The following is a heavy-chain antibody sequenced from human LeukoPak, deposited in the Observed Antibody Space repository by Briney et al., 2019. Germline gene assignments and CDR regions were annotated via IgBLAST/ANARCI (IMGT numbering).Heavy chain of an antibody. CDR1: GFTFTSAT. CDR2: IAICSGNT. D-gene: IGHD3-22*01. CDR3: AAVPYSHDSSGYYY. Sequence: SVKLSCTASGFTFTSATLHWVRRARGPRLEWMGWIAICSGNTNYAQQFQERVTITKDMSTSTAYMELSSLRSEDTAVCYCAAVPYSHDSSGYYYWGQGNLGTVSS. V-gene: IGHV1-58*01. J-gene: IGHJ4*02.